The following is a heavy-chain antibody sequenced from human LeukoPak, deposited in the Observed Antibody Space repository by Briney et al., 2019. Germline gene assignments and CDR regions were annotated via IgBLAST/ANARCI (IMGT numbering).Heavy chain of an antibody. CDR3: ASGLSYSSGWSLDY. CDR2: ISSSGSTI. J-gene: IGHJ4*02. CDR1: GFTFSSYE. V-gene: IGHV3-48*03. D-gene: IGHD6-19*01. Sequence: PGGSLRLSCAASGFTFSSYETNWVRQAPGKGLEWVSYISSSGSTIYYADSVKGRFTISRDNAKNSLYLQMNSLRAEDTAVYYCASGLSYSSGWSLDYWGQGTLVTVSS.